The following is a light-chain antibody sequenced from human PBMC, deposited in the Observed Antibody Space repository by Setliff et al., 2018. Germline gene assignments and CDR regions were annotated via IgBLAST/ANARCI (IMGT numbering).Light chain of an antibody. J-gene: IGLJ1*01. CDR3: TLYTGSSPLYV. CDR1: SRDVGGYYY. CDR2: EVS. V-gene: IGLV2-14*01. Sequence: QSSLTQPASVSGSPGQSITISCTGTSRDVGGYYYVSWYQHHPGKAPKLLIYEVSNRPPGVSHRFSGSKSGNTASLTISGLQAEDEADYYCTLYTGSSPLYVFGSGTKGTV.